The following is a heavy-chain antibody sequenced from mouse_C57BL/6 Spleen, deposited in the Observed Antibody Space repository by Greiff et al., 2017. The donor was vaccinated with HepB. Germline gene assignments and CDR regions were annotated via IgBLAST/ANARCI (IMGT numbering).Heavy chain of an antibody. Sequence: EVMLVESGGGLVKPGGSLKLSCAASGFTFSDYGMHWVRQAPEKGLEWVAYISSGSSTIYYADTVKGRFTISRDNAKNTLFLQMTSLRSEGTAKYYCARPGRDYYDSLMDYWGQGTSVTVSS. CDR2: ISSGSSTI. D-gene: IGHD2-4*01. J-gene: IGHJ4*01. CDR1: GFTFSDYG. CDR3: ARPGRDYYDSLMDY. V-gene: IGHV5-17*01.